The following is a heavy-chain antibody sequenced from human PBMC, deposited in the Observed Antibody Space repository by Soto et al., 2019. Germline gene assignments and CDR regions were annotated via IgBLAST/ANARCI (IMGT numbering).Heavy chain of an antibody. CDR2: IYYSGST. D-gene: IGHD4-17*01. J-gene: IGHJ3*02. CDR3: ARSTYGDYVYDAFDI. CDR1: GGSISSYY. V-gene: IGHV4-59*01. Sequence: ASETLSLTCTVSGGSISSYYWSWIRQPPGKGLEWIGYIYYSGSTNYNPSLKSRVTISVDTSKNQFSLKLSSVTAADTAVYYCARSTYGDYVYDAFDIWGQGTMVTVSS.